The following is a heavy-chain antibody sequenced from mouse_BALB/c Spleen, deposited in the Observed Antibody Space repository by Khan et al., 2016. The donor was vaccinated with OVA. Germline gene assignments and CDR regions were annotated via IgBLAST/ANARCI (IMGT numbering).Heavy chain of an antibody. Sequence: VRLQQSGPELVKPGASVKIPCKASGYTFTDYNMDWVKQTHGKSLEWVGDINPNNGGTIYNQKFKGKATLTVDKSSRTAYMELRSLASEDTAVYYCTRGGYGGCAYWGQGTLVTVSA. CDR1: GYTFTDYN. V-gene: IGHV1-18*01. CDR2: INPNNGGT. J-gene: IGHJ3*01. D-gene: IGHD2-14*01. CDR3: TRGGYGGCAY.